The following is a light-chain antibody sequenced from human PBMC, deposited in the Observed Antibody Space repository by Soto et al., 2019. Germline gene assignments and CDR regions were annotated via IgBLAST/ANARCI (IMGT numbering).Light chain of an antibody. CDR2: KAS. CDR3: QQYNSYSRT. Sequence: DIQMTQSPSTLPASVGDRVTITCRASQSFGRWLAWYQQKPGKAPKLLIYKASILQSGVPSRFSGSGSGTEFTLTISSLQRDDFATYYCQQYNSYSRTFGQGTKVDIK. V-gene: IGKV1-5*03. CDR1: QSFGRW. J-gene: IGKJ1*01.